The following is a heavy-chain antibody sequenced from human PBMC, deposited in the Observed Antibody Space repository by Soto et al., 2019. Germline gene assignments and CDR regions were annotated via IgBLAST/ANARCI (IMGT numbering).Heavy chain of an antibody. V-gene: IGHV3-21*01. CDR2: ISSSSSYI. J-gene: IGHJ6*02. Sequence: GGSLRLSCAASGFTFSSYSMNWVRQAPGKXLEWVSSISSSSSYIYYADSVKGRFTISRDNAKNSLYLQMNSLRAEDTAVYYCARHSSRGVYYYYYGMDVWGQGTTVTVSS. D-gene: IGHD6-13*01. CDR3: ARHSSRGVYYYYYGMDV. CDR1: GFTFSSYS.